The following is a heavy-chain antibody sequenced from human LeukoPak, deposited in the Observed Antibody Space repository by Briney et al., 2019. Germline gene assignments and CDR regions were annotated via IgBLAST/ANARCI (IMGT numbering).Heavy chain of an antibody. CDR1: GGSISSYY. V-gene: IGHV4-59*08. Sequence: SETLSLTCAVSGGSISSYYWSWIRQPPGKGLEWIGYIYYSGSTNYNPSLKSRVTISVDTSKNQFSLKLSSVTAADTAVYYCARSAPNYYDSSGYYPFDYWGQGTLVTVSS. CDR3: ARSAPNYYDSSGYYPFDY. CDR2: IYYSGST. J-gene: IGHJ4*02. D-gene: IGHD3-22*01.